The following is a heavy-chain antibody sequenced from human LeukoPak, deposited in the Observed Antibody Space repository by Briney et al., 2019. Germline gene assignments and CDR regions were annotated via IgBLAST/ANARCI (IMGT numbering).Heavy chain of an antibody. J-gene: IGHJ5*02. CDR2: IIPIFGTA. CDR1: GGTFSSYA. D-gene: IGHD2-2*01. V-gene: IGHV1-69*06. CDR3: ARANSRYCSSTSCYWDWFDP. Sequence: SVTVSCKAPGGTFSSYAISWVRQAPGQGLEWMGGIIPIFGTANYAQKFQGRVTITADKSTSTAYMELSSLRSEDTAVYYCARANSRYCSSTSCYWDWFDPWGQGTLVTVSS.